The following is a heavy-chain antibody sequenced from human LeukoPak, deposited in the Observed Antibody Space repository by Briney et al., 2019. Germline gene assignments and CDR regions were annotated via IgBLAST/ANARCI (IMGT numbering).Heavy chain of an antibody. V-gene: IGHV1-2*02. Sequence: RASVKVSCKASGYTFTRYYMHWVRQAPGQGLEWMGWINPNSGGTNYAQKFQGRVTMTRDTPISTAYMELSRLRSDDTAVYYCARNEVPNDAFDIWGQGTMVTVSS. J-gene: IGHJ3*02. CDR1: GYTFTRYY. CDR2: INPNSGGT. CDR3: ARNEVPNDAFDI. D-gene: IGHD2-2*01.